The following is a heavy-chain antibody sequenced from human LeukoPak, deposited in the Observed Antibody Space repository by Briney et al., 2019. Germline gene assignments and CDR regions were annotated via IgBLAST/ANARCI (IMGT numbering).Heavy chain of an antibody. Sequence: SVKVSCKASGGTLSSYAISWVRQAPGQGLEWMGGIIPIFGTANYAQKFQGRVTITADESTSTAYMELSSLRSEDTAVYYCARGGGYYYGMDVWGQGTTVTVSS. V-gene: IGHV1-69*13. CDR2: IIPIFGTA. CDR3: ARGGGYYYGMDV. J-gene: IGHJ6*02. D-gene: IGHD2-15*01. CDR1: GGTLSSYA.